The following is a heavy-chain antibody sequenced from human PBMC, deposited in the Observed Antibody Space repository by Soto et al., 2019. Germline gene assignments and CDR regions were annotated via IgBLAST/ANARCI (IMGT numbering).Heavy chain of an antibody. J-gene: IGHJ3*01. CDR3: ARPKGAAYSAFDV. D-gene: IGHD2-21*01. Sequence: EVQLVESGGGLVQPGGSLTLSCAASGFTVSNHWMHWVRQAPGKGLESISRIKTDGTYTDYVDSVKGRFTISRDNAKNMLYLQRDSLRPEDTAVYYCARPKGAAYSAFDVWGQGTVVTVSS. CDR1: GFTVSNHW. V-gene: IGHV3-74*01. CDR2: IKTDGTYT.